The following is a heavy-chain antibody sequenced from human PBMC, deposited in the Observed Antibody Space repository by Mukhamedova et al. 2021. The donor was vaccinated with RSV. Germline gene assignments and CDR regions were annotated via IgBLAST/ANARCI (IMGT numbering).Heavy chain of an antibody. V-gene: IGHV3-15*01. D-gene: IGHD6-13*01. J-gene: IGHJ4*02. CDR3: TTDPIAAAPY. CDR2: IKSKTDGGTT. Sequence: GKGLEWVGRIKSKTDGGTTDYAAPVKGRFTISRDDSKNTLYLQMNSLKTEDTAVYYCTTDPIAAAPYWGQGTLVTVSS.